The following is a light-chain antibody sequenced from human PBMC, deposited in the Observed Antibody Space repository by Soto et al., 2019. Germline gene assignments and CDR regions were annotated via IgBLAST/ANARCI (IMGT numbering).Light chain of an antibody. V-gene: IGKV1-5*03. CDR3: QQYNLYWT. CDR2: QAS. Sequence: DIQMTQSPSTLSASVGDRVTITCRASQSISIWLAWYQQKPGKAPKLLIYQASSLESGVPSRFSGSGSGTEFTLTISSLQPDDFATYYCQQYNLYWTFGQGTKVEIK. CDR1: QSISIW. J-gene: IGKJ1*01.